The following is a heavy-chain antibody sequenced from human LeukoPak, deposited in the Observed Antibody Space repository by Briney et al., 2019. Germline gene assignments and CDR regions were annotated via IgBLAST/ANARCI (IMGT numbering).Heavy chain of an antibody. D-gene: IGHD6-19*01. CDR2: INHSGST. J-gene: IGHJ4*02. V-gene: IGHV4-34*01. CDR1: GGSFSGYY. CDR3: ARLYSSGWSHDY. Sequence: SETLSLTCAVYGGSFSGYYWSWIRQPPGKGLEWIGEINHSGSTNYNPSLKSRVTISVDTSKNQFSLKLSSVTAADTAVYYCARLYSSGWSHDYWGQGTLVTVSS.